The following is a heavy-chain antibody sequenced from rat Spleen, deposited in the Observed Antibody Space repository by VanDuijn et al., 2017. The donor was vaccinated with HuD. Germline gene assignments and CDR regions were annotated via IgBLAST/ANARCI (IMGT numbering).Heavy chain of an antibody. CDR2: ISYDGSNT. CDR3: ARHTYYGYYFDY. D-gene: IGHD1-9*01. J-gene: IGHJ2*01. Sequence: EVQLVESGGGLVQPGRSLKLSCAASGFTFSDYNMAWVRQAPKKGLEWVATISYDGSNTYYRDSVKGRFTISRDNARSTLYLQMDSLRSEDTATYYWARHTYYGYYFDYWGQGVMVTVSS. CDR1: GFTFSDYN. V-gene: IGHV5-7*01.